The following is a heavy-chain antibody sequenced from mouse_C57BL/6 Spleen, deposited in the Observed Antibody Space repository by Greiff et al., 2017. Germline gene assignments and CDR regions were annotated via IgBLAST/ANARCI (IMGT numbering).Heavy chain of an antibody. J-gene: IGHJ2*01. CDR1: GYSFTGYY. V-gene: IGHV1-31*01. CDR3: ARSLITTVEGTYFDY. Sequence: EVKLQQSGPELVKPGASVKISCKASGYSFTGYYMHWVKQSHGNILDWIGYIYPYNGVSSYNQKFKGKATLTVDKSSSTAYMELRSLTSEDSAVYYCARSLITTVEGTYFDYWGQGTTLTVSS. D-gene: IGHD1-1*01. CDR2: IYPYNGVS.